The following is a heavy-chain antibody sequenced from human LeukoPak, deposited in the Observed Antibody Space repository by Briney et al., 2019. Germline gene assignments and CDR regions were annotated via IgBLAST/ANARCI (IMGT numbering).Heavy chain of an antibody. CDR3: AKLLGTGATYDC. Sequence: GGSVTLSCEASGFSFSGNWMSWVRQAPGKGLDGVASINPDESRRMYVDSVKGRFIVSRDNTKRSLYLQMNSLGAEDTAMYYCAKLLGTGATYDCWGQGTRVTVS. CDR2: INPDESRR. D-gene: IGHD1-26*01. V-gene: IGHV3-7*01. CDR1: GFSFSGNW. J-gene: IGHJ4*02.